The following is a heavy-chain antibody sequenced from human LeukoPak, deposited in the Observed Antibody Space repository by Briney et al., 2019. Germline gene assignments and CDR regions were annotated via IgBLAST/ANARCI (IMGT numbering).Heavy chain of an antibody. CDR2: ISSSSRYI. V-gene: IGHV3-21*01. J-gene: IGHJ4*02. Sequence: PSETLSLTCTVSGGSISSSSYYWGWIRQPPGKGLEWVSSISSSSRYIYYADSVKGRFTISRDNAQNSLYLQMNSLGVEDTAVYYCARDPDYYDRWGQGTLVTVSS. CDR3: ARDPDYYDR. D-gene: IGHD3-22*01. CDR1: GGSISSSS.